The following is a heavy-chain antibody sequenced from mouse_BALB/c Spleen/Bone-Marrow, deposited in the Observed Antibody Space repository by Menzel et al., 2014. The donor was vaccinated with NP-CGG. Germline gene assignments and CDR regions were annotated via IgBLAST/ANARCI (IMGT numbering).Heavy chain of an antibody. D-gene: IGHD2-4*01. V-gene: IGHV5-9-2*01. CDR1: GFTFNSYG. CDR2: ISGGGSYT. Sequence: EVMLVESGGGLVKSGGSLKLSCAASGFTFNSYGMSWVRQTPEKRLEWVATISGGGSYTFYPDSVKGRFTISRDNAKNNLYLQLSSLRFEDTALYYCARHAYYDQTEVSFVYWGQGTLVTVSA. J-gene: IGHJ3*01. CDR3: ARHAYYDQTEVSFVY.